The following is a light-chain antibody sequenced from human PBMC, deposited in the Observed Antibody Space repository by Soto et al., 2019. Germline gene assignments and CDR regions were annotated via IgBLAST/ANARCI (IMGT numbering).Light chain of an antibody. CDR2: ETS. J-gene: IGKJ4*01. CDR3: QHCSSLPPP. CDR1: QSVSHF. V-gene: IGKV3-11*01. Sequence: KQSLVTLSLNKGERATLSCRASQSVSHFLAWFQQKPGQAPMLLIYETSHRARGTPARFRGSGSGTDFTLTISSLQAEDFALYCCQHCSSLPPPFGGVTIVAIK.